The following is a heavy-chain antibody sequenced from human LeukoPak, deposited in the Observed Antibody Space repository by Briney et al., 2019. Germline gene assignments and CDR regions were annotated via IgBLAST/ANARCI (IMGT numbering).Heavy chain of an antibody. J-gene: IGHJ5*02. D-gene: IGHD1-1*01. CDR3: ARDRGYGNWFDP. V-gene: IGHV4-4*07. Sequence: SETLSLTCTVSGGSISSYYWSWIRQPAGKGLEWIGRIYTSGSTNYNSSLKSRVTMSVDTSKNQFSLKLSSVTAADRAVYYCARDRGYGNWFDPWGQGTLVTVSS. CDR2: IYTSGST. CDR1: GGSISSYY.